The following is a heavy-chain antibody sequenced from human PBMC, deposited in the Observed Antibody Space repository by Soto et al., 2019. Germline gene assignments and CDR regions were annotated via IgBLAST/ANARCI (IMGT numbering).Heavy chain of an antibody. V-gene: IGHV3-23*01. J-gene: IGHJ4*02. CDR2: ISGSGGTT. CDR3: AQVMNSGWYLAY. D-gene: IGHD6-19*01. Sequence: GGSLRLSCAASGFTFSDYAMIWVRQAPGKGLEWVSAISGSGGTTYYADSVKGRFTISRDNSKNTMYLQVNSLRAEDTAIYYCAQVMNSGWYLAYWGQGTLVTVSS. CDR1: GFTFSDYA.